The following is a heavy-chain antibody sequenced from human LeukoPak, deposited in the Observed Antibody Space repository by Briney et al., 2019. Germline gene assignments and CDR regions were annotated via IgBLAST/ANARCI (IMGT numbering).Heavy chain of an antibody. J-gene: IGHJ4*02. CDR1: GGSLSSYY. Sequence: SETLSLTCTVSGGSLSSYYWSWIRQPPGKGLEWSGYIYYSGSTNYNPSLKSRVTISVDTSKNQFSLKLSSVTAADTAVYYCAREYYYDSSGPMGFDYWGQGTLVTVSS. CDR3: AREYYYDSSGPMGFDY. CDR2: IYYSGST. V-gene: IGHV4-59*08. D-gene: IGHD3-22*01.